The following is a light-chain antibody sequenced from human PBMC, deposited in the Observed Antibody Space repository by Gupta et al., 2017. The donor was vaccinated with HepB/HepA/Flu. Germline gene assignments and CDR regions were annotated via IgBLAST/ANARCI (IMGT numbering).Light chain of an antibody. J-gene: IGKJ2*03. CDR2: GAS. Sequence: DIQMTQSPSSLSASVGDRVTITCRASQSISSHLNWYQQKPRKAPKLLIYGASRLQRGVPSRFSRSRDGPDFTLTISSRQPEDFPTYYRLQRVSNPWVYSFGQQSKQQ. CDR3: LQRVSNPWVYS. V-gene: IGKV1-39*01. CDR1: QSISSH.